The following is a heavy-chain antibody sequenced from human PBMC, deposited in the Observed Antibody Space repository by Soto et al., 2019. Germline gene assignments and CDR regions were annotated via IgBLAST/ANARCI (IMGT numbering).Heavy chain of an antibody. CDR2: IYYSGST. CDR3: ARNYGDYADY. CDR1: GGSISSYY. Sequence: SETLSLTCTVSGGSISSYYWSWIRQPPGKGLEWIGYIYYSGSTNYNPSLKSRVTISVDTSKNQFSLKLSSVTAADTAVYYCARNYGDYADYWGKGTLVTVYS. J-gene: IGHJ4*02. V-gene: IGHV4-59*08. D-gene: IGHD4-17*01.